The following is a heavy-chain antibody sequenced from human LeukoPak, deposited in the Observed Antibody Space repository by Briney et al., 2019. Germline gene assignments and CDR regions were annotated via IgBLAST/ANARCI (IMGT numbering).Heavy chain of an antibody. V-gene: IGHV3-48*01. CDR3: ARGLSTVTWDYYGMDV. D-gene: IGHD4-17*01. CDR1: GFTFSRYN. CDR2: ISGTSSTI. Sequence: GGSLRLSCAASGFTFSRYNMHWVRQAPGKGLEGVSYISGTSSTIYYADSVKGRFTISRDNARKSLYLQMTSLRADDTAVYYCARGLSTVTWDYYGMDVWGQGTTVTVSS. J-gene: IGHJ6*02.